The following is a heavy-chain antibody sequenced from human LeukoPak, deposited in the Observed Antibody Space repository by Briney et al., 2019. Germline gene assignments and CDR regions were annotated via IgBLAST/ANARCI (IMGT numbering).Heavy chain of an antibody. J-gene: IGHJ3*02. CDR2: ISSSGSTI. CDR3: AREIAVAGTMAFDI. V-gene: IGHV3-48*03. D-gene: IGHD6-19*01. Sequence: GGSLRLSCAASGFTFSSYEMNWVRQAPGKGLEWVSYISSSGSTIYYADSVKGRFTISRDNAKNSLYLQMNSLRAEDTAVYYCAREIAVAGTMAFDIWGQGTMATVSS. CDR1: GFTFSSYE.